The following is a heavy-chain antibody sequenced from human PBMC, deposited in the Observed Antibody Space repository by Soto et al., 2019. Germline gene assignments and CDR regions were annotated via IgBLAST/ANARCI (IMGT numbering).Heavy chain of an antibody. Sequence: PGGSLRLSCAASGFTFDDYAMHWVRQAPGKGLEWVSGISWNSGSIGYADSVKGRFTISRDNAKNSLYLQMNSLRAEDTALYYCAKDNEHAGWPQPSNWFDPWGQGTLVTVPQ. V-gene: IGHV3-9*01. CDR2: ISWNSGSI. D-gene: IGHD2-15*01. CDR3: AKDNEHAGWPQPSNWFDP. CDR1: GFTFDDYA. J-gene: IGHJ5*02.